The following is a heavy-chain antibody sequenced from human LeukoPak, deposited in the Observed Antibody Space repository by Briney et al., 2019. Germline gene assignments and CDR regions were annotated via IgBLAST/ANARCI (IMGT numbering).Heavy chain of an antibody. CDR2: IYYSGST. Sequence: ASETLSLTCTVSGGSISNYYWTWIRQPPGKGLEWIGDIYYSGSTNYNPSLKSRVTISVDTSKNQFSLNLSSVTDADTAVYYCARRDGDYDGAHFDYRGQGNLVTVSS. V-gene: IGHV4-59*08. CDR1: GGSISNYY. CDR3: ARRDGDYDGAHFDY. J-gene: IGHJ4*02. D-gene: IGHD4-17*01.